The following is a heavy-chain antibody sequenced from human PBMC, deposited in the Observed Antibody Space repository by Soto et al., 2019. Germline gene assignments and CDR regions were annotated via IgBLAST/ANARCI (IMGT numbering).Heavy chain of an antibody. CDR3: ARDLVDTAMVPSYMDF. Sequence: PSETLSLTCTVSGGSISSGGYYWSWIRQHPGKGLEWIGYIYYSGSTYYNPSLKSRVTISVDTSKNQFSLKLSSVTAADTAVYYCARDLVDTAMVPSYMDFWGKGTTVTVSS. J-gene: IGHJ6*03. CDR2: IYYSGST. CDR1: GGSISSGGYY. D-gene: IGHD5-18*01. V-gene: IGHV4-31*03.